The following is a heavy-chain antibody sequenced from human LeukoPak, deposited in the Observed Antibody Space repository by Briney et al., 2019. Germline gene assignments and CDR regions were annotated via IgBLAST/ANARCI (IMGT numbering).Heavy chain of an antibody. CDR2: IKPDGSAN. Sequence: SGGSLRLSCAASGFTFSSFWMTWVRQAPGKGLEWVASIKPDGSANYYLDSVKGRFTISRDNAKNSLYLQMNSLRAEDTAVYYCARDHMGYDYWGQGTLVTVSS. V-gene: IGHV3-7*01. D-gene: IGHD1-26*01. J-gene: IGHJ4*02. CDR1: GFTFSSFW. CDR3: ARDHMGYDY.